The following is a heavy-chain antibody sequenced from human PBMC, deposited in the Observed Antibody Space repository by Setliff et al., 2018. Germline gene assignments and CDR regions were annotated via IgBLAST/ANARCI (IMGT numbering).Heavy chain of an antibody. D-gene: IGHD2-21*02. Sequence: PSETLSLTCVVYGGSFSNYYWSWIRQPPGKGLEWIGEINDSGITNYNPSLKSRVTISVDTSKNQFSLKLSSVTAADAAVYYCARGRHIVVVTAISWFDPWGQGTLVTVSS. CDR3: ARGRHIVVVTAISWFDP. CDR2: INDSGIT. CDR1: GGSFSNYY. V-gene: IGHV4-34*01. J-gene: IGHJ5*02.